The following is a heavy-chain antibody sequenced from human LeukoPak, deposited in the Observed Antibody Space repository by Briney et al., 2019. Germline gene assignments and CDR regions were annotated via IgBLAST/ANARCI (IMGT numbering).Heavy chain of an antibody. Sequence: RGASVEVSCKASGYTFTDYYMHWVRQAPGQGLEWMGRINPNSGGTNYAQKFQGRVTMTRDTSISTAYMELSRLRSDDTAVYYCARAPFYDSSRVDFDYWGQGILVTVSS. CDR2: INPNSGGT. J-gene: IGHJ4*02. V-gene: IGHV1-2*06. CDR3: ARAPFYDSSRVDFDY. CDR1: GYTFTDYY. D-gene: IGHD3-22*01.